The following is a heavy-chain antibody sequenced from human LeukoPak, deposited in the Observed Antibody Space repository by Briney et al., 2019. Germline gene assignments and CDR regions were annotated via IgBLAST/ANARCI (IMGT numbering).Heavy chain of an antibody. CDR1: GGSISRSNW. CDR2: IYTSGST. J-gene: IGHJ4*02. CDR3: AGVDRRGDSSGWYLFDY. D-gene: IGHD6-19*01. Sequence: SETLSLTCAVSGGSISRSNWWSWVRQPAGKGLEWIGLIYTSGSTNYNPSLKSRVTISVDTSKNQFSLKLSSVTAADTAVYYCAGVDRRGDSSGWYLFDYWGQGTLVTVSS. V-gene: IGHV4-61*02.